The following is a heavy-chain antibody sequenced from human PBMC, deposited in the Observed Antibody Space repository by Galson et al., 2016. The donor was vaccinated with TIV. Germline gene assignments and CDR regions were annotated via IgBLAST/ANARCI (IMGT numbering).Heavy chain of an antibody. V-gene: IGHV3-30*02. CDR2: IHYDGTKD. J-gene: IGHJ1*01. CDR1: GFTFSAYG. CDR3: AKDHVVVVGVPEV. Sequence: LRLSCAASGFTFSAYGMHWVRQAPGKGLEWMTFIHYDGTKDYYTDSVKGRFTISRDNSKSVVYLQMNSLRPEDTAIYYCAKDHVVVVGVPEVWGQGTLVIVSS. D-gene: IGHD2-21*01.